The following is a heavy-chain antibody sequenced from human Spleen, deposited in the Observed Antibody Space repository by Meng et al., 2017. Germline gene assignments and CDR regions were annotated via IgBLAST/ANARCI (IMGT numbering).Heavy chain of an antibody. CDR2: ISSSGSTI. Sequence: GESLKTSCAASGFTFSSYEMNWVRQAPGKGLEGVSYISSSGSTIYYADSVEGRFTISRDNAKNSLYLQMNSLEAEDTAIYYCARAAYSYGIDYWGQGTLVTVSS. CDR1: GFTFSSYE. CDR3: ARAAYSYGIDY. V-gene: IGHV3-48*03. D-gene: IGHD5-18*01. J-gene: IGHJ4*02.